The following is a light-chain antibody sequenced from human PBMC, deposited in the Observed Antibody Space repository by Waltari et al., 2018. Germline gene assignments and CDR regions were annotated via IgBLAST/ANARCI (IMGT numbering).Light chain of an antibody. CDR3: SSRNGRANQVV. CDR2: GKD. Sequence: SSELTQDPAVSVALGQTVRFTCQGDSLRTSYASWYQLKPGQAPVLVIYGKDKRPSGIPDRISGYSSGTTSSLTITGAQAEDEADYSCSSRNGRANQVVFAGGTKVTVL. V-gene: IGLV3-19*01. CDR1: SLRTSY. J-gene: IGLJ3*02.